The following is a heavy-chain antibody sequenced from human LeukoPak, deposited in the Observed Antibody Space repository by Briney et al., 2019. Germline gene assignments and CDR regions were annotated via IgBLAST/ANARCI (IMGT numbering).Heavy chain of an antibody. CDR1: GYTFTAYS. D-gene: IGHD3-22*01. Sequence: ASVTVSFKASGYTFTAYSMHWVRQAPGQGLEWMGWINPNSGGASYVQKFQGRVTMTSDTSISTAYMELSSLRSDDTAVYYCARDSRNYYDSRGGGDEAFDIWGQGTMVTVSS. J-gene: IGHJ3*02. V-gene: IGHV1-2*02. CDR2: INPNSGGA. CDR3: ARDSRNYYDSRGGGDEAFDI.